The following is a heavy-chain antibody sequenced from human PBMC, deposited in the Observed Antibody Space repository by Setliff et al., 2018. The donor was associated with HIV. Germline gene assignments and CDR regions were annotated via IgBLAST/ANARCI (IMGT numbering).Heavy chain of an antibody. CDR3: ARDVGLCGVDCWPYFYFDL. CDR1: GGSMGSHY. D-gene: IGHD2-21*02. CDR2: IHYTGIS. Sequence: NPSETLSLTCVISGGSMGSHYWSWIRQSPGKGLEWIGNIHYTGISDINPALKRRATISLDTSKNQFSLKLSSMTAADTAVYYCARDVGLCGVDCWPYFYFDLWGRGNLVTVSS. J-gene: IGHJ2*01. V-gene: IGHV4-59*11.